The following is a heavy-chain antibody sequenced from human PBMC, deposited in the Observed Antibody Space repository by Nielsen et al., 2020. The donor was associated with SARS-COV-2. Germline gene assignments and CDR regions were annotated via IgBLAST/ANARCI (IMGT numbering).Heavy chain of an antibody. D-gene: IGHD3-10*01. J-gene: IGHJ6*02. CDR1: GGTFTSYY. V-gene: IGHV1-46*01. CDR3: ARTFGELSYYYYYYGMDV. CDR2: INPSGGST. Sequence: ASVKVSCKASGGTFTSYYMHWVRQAPGQGLEWMGIINPSGGSTSYAQKFQGRVTMTRDTSTSTVYMELSSLRSEDTAVYYCARTFGELSYYYYYYGMDVWGQGTTVTVSS.